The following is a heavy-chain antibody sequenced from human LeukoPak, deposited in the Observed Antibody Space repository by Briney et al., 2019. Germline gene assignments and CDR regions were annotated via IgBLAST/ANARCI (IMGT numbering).Heavy chain of an antibody. Sequence: PGRSLRLSCAASGFTFSAYGMHWVRQAPGKGLEWVAIISYDGSNKYYPDSVKGRFTISRDDSKNTLYLQMNSLRTEDTAVYYCAKELTGPNRPVAGLNYWGQGTLVTVSS. CDR1: GFTFSAYG. CDR2: ISYDGSNK. V-gene: IGHV3-30*18. J-gene: IGHJ4*02. CDR3: AKELTGPNRPVAGLNY. D-gene: IGHD6-19*01.